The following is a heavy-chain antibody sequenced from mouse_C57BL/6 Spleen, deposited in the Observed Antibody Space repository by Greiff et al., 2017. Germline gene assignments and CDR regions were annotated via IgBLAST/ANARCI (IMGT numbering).Heavy chain of an antibody. Sequence: EVKLMESGGGLVQPGGSLKLSCAASGFTFSDYYMYWVRQTPEKRLEWVAYISNGGGSTYYPDTVKGRFTISRDNAKNTLYLQMSRLKSEDTAMYYCARHAYDYGGWFAYWGQGTLVTVSA. CDR2: ISNGGGST. CDR3: ARHAYDYGGWFAY. V-gene: IGHV5-12*01. D-gene: IGHD2-4*01. J-gene: IGHJ3*01. CDR1: GFTFSDYY.